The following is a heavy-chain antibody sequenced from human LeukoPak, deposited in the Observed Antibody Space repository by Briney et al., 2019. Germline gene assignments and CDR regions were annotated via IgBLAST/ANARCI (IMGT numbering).Heavy chain of an antibody. V-gene: IGHV4-28*01. CDR2: IYYSGST. CDR3: ARQYIDILTGYHRGEPYWYFDL. Sequence: PSETLSLTCAVSGYSISSSNWWGWIRQPPGKGLEWIGYIYYSGSTNYNPSLKSRVTISVDTSKNQFSLKLNSVTAADTAVYYCARQYIDILTGYHRGEPYWYFDLWGRGTLVTVSS. D-gene: IGHD3-9*01. J-gene: IGHJ2*01. CDR1: GYSISSSNW.